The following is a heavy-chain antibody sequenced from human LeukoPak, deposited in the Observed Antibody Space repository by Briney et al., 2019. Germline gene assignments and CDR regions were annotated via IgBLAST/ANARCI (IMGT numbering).Heavy chain of an antibody. V-gene: IGHV3-23*01. D-gene: IGHD2-2*01. CDR2: ITGSGDNT. CDR1: GFTFSSYA. Sequence: GGSLRLSCAASGFTFSSYAMNGLRHPPGEGLEWGSAITGSGDNTYYAHSVKGQFTISSDNSQNTLYLQMNSLRAEDTGVYYCAKVRPYCSSTRCYARSGLFDYWGQGTLVTVSS. CDR3: AKVRPYCSSTRCYARSGLFDY. J-gene: IGHJ4*02.